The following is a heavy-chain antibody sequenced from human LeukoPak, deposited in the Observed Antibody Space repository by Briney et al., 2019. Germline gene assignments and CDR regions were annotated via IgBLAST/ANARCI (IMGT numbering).Heavy chain of an antibody. Sequence: SETLSLTCTVSGGSISSYYWSWIRQPAGKGLEWIGRIYTSGSTNYNPSLKSRVTISVDTSKNQFSLKLSSVTAADTAVYYCARGRKSYYGSGSYYGKGRSFDYWGQGTLVTVSS. D-gene: IGHD3-10*01. CDR3: ARGRKSYYGSGSYYGKGRSFDY. CDR2: IYTSGST. V-gene: IGHV4-4*07. CDR1: GGSISSYY. J-gene: IGHJ4*02.